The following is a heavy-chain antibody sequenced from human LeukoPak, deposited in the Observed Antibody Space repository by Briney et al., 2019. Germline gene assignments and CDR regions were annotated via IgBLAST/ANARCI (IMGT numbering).Heavy chain of an antibody. CDR3: ARVDIVATDFDY. J-gene: IGHJ4*02. V-gene: IGHV1-8*01. Sequence: ASVKVSCKASGYTFTSFDINWVRQATGQGLEWMGWMNPNSGNTGYAQKFQGRATMARNTSISTAYMELSSLRSEDTAVYYCARVDIVATDFDYWGQGTLVTVSS. CDR1: GYTFTSFD. CDR2: MNPNSGNT. D-gene: IGHD5-12*01.